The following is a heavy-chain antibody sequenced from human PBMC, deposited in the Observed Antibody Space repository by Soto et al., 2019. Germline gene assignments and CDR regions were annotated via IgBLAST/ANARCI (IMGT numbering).Heavy chain of an antibody. Sequence: SETLSLTCTVSGDSISSADYYWSWIRQHPGKGLEWIGYIYYSGSTSYNPSLKSRVSMSVGTSKNQFSLKLSSVTAADTAVYFCARGFLEWFSQDYYYYIDVWGKGTTVTVSS. D-gene: IGHD3-3*01. V-gene: IGHV4-31*03. CDR2: IYYSGST. J-gene: IGHJ6*03. CDR1: GDSISSADYY. CDR3: ARGFLEWFSQDYYYYIDV.